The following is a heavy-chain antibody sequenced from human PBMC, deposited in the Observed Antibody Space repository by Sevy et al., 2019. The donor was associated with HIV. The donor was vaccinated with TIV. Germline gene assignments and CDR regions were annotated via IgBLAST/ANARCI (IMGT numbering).Heavy chain of an antibody. D-gene: IGHD3-10*01. Sequence: GGSLRLSCAASGFSFSSYWMHWVRQVPGKGLVWLSRINSAGTYTKYGDSAKGRFTISRDNAKNTLYVQMDSLRAEDTAVYYCARDKVEGGTMVQDNDYWGQGTLVTVSS. CDR3: ARDKVEGGTMVQDNDY. CDR2: INSAGTYT. V-gene: IGHV3-74*03. J-gene: IGHJ4*02. CDR1: GFSFSSYW.